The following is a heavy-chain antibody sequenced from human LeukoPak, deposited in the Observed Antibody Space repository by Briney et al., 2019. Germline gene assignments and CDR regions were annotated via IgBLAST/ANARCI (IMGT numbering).Heavy chain of an antibody. CDR2: IYYSGNA. J-gene: IGHJ4*02. Sequence: SETLSLTCTVSTGSISSSSYYWAWIRQPPGKGLEWIGSIYYSGNAYYNPSLKSRVTISVDTSKNQFSLKLNSVTAADTAVYYCAKDRWEWLVKGGYFDYWGQGTLVTVSS. D-gene: IGHD6-19*01. CDR3: AKDRWEWLVKGGYFDY. V-gene: IGHV4-39*07. CDR1: TGSISSSSYY.